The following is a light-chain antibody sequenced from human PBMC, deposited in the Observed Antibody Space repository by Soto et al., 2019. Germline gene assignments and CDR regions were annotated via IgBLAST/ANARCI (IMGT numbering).Light chain of an antibody. V-gene: IGKV3D-20*02. Sequence: TQSPGTLSSSQGERATLSCRASQSVSSNYLAWYQQKPGQAPRLLIYGASSRATGIPDRFSGSGSGTDFTLTISSLEPEDSAVYYCQQRHMWPITFGQGTRLEIK. CDR2: GAS. J-gene: IGKJ5*01. CDR3: QQRHMWPIT. CDR1: QSVSSNY.